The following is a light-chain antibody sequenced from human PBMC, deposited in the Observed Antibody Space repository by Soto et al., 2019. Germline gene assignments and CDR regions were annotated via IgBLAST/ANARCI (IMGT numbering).Light chain of an antibody. CDR3: CSYTANDNWV. CDR1: NSDVGRYNS. Sequence: QSVLTQPHSVSGSPGQSVTISCTGTNSDVGRYNSFSCYQQLPGKAPKIIISAVRQRPSGVPDLFSGSKSGNLASLTIAGLQADDEAEYFCCSYTANDNWVFGGGTK. J-gene: IGLJ3*02. CDR2: AVR. V-gene: IGLV2-11*01.